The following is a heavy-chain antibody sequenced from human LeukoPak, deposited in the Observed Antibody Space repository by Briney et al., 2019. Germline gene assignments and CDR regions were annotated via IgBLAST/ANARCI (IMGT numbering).Heavy chain of an antibody. V-gene: IGHV4-39*01. CDR1: GVSISSSSYY. CDR3: ARHVQAYGDSTGYFDL. J-gene: IGHJ2*01. Sequence: SETLSLTCTVSGVSISSSSYYWGWIRQPPGKGLEWIGRIYYSGSTYYNPSLKSRVTISVDTSNNQFSLKLSSVTAADTAVYYCARHVQAYGDSTGYFDLWDRGTLVTVSS. CDR2: IYYSGST. D-gene: IGHD4-17*01.